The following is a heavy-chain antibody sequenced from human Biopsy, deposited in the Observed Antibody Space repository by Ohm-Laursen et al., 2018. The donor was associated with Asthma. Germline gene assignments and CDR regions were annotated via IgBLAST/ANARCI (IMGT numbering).Heavy chain of an antibody. J-gene: IGHJ6*02. Sequence: ASVKVSCKASGDSFSNYAISWVRQAPGQGLEWMGGLIPVLGTPDHAQMFEGRVTITADESTSTAYMELSSLSSEDTAVFYCARGYSGSDRIVYYYSGLEVWGQGTTVTVSS. CDR3: ARGYSGSDRIVYYYSGLEV. CDR2: LIPVLGTP. V-gene: IGHV1-69*13. CDR1: GDSFSNYA. D-gene: IGHD5-12*01.